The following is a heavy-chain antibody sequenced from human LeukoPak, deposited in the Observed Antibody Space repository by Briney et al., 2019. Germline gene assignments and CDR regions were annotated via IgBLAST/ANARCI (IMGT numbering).Heavy chain of an antibody. J-gene: IGHJ4*02. Sequence: GGSLRLSCTASGFIFSHAWMNWVRQAPGKGLQWLGRIRRGGAREYAAPAQGRFTISRDDSRNTVYLEMNSLDTDDTAVYFCAVDTPVIDAQIDYWGQGTLVTVSS. D-gene: IGHD3-16*02. CDR1: GFIFSHAW. CDR3: AVDTPVIDAQIDY. V-gene: IGHV3-15*01. CDR2: IRRGGAR.